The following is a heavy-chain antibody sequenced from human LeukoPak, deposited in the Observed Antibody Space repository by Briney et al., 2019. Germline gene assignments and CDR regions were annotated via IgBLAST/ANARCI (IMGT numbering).Heavy chain of an antibody. J-gene: IGHJ4*02. CDR2: IYHSVST. CDR3: AKPNIRYCNWGACSNDGADY. Sequence: SETLSLTCTVSGYSISSDYYWVWIRQPPGKGLEWIGIIYHSVSTYYHRSLKSRVTISVDTSKNQFSLNLRSVTAADTAVFYCAKPNIRYCNWGACSNDGADYWGQGTLVTVSS. CDR1: GYSISSDYY. D-gene: IGHD2/OR15-2a*01. V-gene: IGHV4-38-2*02.